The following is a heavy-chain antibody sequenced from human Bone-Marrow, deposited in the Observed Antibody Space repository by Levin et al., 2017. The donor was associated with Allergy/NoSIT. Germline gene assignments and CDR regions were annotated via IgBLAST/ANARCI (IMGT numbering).Heavy chain of an antibody. CDR1: GFAFDSYA. J-gene: IGHJ4*02. Sequence: SCAASGFAFDSYAMHWVRQAPGTGPEWVAFISYDGGNQYYAESVEGRFTISRDNSRNTVYLQMNSLTPDDTAVYFCVRSIAAAGVYWGQGTLVTVSS. V-gene: IGHV3-30-3*01. D-gene: IGHD6-13*01. CDR3: VRSIAAAGVY. CDR2: ISYDGGNQ.